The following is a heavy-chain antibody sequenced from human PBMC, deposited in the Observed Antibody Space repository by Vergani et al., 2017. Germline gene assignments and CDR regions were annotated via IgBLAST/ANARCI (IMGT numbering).Heavy chain of an antibody. Sequence: VQLLESGGGLVQSGGSLRLSCVASGFTFRSYSMNWVRQAPGKGLEWVTIISSDGNHKFFADSVKGRFTISRDNSKNTLYLEINSRRPEDTAMYYCARDKTGDQRGAMDVWGTGTTVTVSS. D-gene: IGHD7-27*01. CDR2: ISSDGNHK. V-gene: IGHV3-30-3*01. CDR1: GFTFRSYS. CDR3: ARDKTGDQRGAMDV. J-gene: IGHJ6*03.